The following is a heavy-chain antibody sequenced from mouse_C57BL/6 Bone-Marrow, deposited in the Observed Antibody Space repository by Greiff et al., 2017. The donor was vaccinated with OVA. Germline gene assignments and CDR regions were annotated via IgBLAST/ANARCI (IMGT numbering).Heavy chain of an antibody. V-gene: IGHV5-16*01. CDR2: INYDGSST. CDR3: AREGAYYAMDY. CDR1: GFTFSDYY. J-gene: IGHJ4*01. Sequence: DVHLVESEGGLVQPGSSMKLSCTASGFTFSDYYMAWVRQVPEKGLEWVANINYDGSSTYYLDSLKSRFIISRDNAKNILYLQMSSLKSEDTATYYCAREGAYYAMDYWGQGTSVTVSS.